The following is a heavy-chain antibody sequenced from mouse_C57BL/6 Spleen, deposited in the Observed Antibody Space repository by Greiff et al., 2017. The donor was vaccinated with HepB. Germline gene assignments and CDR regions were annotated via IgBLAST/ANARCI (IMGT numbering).Heavy chain of an antibody. V-gene: IGHV14-3*02. J-gene: IGHJ2*01. CDR3: RISTINA. Sequence: EVQLQQSGAELVKPAASLKLSCTASGYNIKDIYIHWVKQRPEKGLERIRRTDPANGNTKYDPKFQGKATITADTSSNTAYLQLSSLTSEDTAVYYCRISTINAWGQGTTLIGSS. CDR1: GYNIKDIY. D-gene: IGHD5-2*01. CDR2: TDPANGNT.